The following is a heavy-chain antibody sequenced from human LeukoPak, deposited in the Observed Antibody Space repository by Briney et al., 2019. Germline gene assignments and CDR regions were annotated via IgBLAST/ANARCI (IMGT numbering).Heavy chain of an antibody. J-gene: IGHJ4*02. CDR2: INPSGGST. Sequence: VASVKVSCKASGGTFSSYTISWVRQAPGQGLEWMGIINPSGGSTSYAQKFQGRVTMTRDTSTSTVYMELSSLRSEDTAVYYCALLDFPFDYWGQGTLVTVSS. CDR1: GGTFSSYT. D-gene: IGHD2-2*03. CDR3: ALLDFPFDY. V-gene: IGHV1-46*01.